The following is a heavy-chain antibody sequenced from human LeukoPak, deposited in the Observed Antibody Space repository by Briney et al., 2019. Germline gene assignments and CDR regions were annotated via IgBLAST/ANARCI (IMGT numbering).Heavy chain of an antibody. J-gene: IGHJ4*02. D-gene: IGHD1-26*01. CDR3: ARGSGSPFDYFDY. V-gene: IGHV3-30-3*01. CDR1: GFTFSNYA. Sequence: PGGSLRLSCAASGFTFSNYAVHWVRQAPGKGLEWVAVISYDGSNKYTADSVKGRFTISRDNSKNTLYLQMNSLRAEDTAVYYCARGSGSPFDYFDYWGQGTLVTVSS. CDR2: ISYDGSNK.